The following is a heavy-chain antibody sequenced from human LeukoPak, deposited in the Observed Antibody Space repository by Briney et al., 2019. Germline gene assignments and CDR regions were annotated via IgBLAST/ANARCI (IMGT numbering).Heavy chain of an antibody. D-gene: IGHD3-22*01. CDR2: IYYSGST. V-gene: IGHV4-59*01. CDR3: ARVDSSGYSDAFDI. J-gene: IGHJ3*02. CDR1: GGSISGYY. Sequence: PSETLSLTCTVSGGSISGYYWSWIRQPPGKGLEWIGYIYYSGSTNYNPSLKSRVTISVDTSKNQFSLKLSSVTAADTAVYYCARVDSSGYSDAFDIWGQGTMVTVSS.